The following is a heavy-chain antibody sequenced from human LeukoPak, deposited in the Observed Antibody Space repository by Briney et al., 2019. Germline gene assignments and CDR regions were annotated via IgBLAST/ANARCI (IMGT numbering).Heavy chain of an antibody. CDR2: IYYSGST. CDR3: AREVYDFWSGYHYYFDY. J-gene: IGHJ4*02. D-gene: IGHD3-3*01. CDR1: GGSISSSSYY. V-gene: IGHV4-39*07. Sequence: SETLSLTCTVSGGSISSSSYYWGWIRQPPGKGLEWIGSIYYSGSTYYNPSLKSRVTISVDTSKNQFSLKLSSVTAADTAVYYCAREVYDFWSGYHYYFDYWGQGTLVTVSS.